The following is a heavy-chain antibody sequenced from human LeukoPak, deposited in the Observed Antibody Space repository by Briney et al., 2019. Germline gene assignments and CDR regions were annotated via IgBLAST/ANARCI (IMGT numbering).Heavy chain of an antibody. D-gene: IGHD4-17*01. CDR2: ISSSSSYI. V-gene: IGHV3-21*01. J-gene: IGHJ4*02. CDR1: GFTFSSYS. CDR3: ARVAYGDYLNTLDY. Sequence: GGSLRLSCAASGFTFSSYSMNWVRQAPGKGLEWVSSISSSSSYIYYADSVKGRFTISRDNAKNSPYLQMNSLRAEDTAVYYCARVAYGDYLNTLDYWGQGTLVTVSS.